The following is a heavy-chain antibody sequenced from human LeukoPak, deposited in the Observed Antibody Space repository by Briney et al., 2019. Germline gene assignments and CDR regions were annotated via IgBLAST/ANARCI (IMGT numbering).Heavy chain of an antibody. V-gene: IGHV3-9*01. Sequence: GGSLRLSCAASGFTFDDYAMHWVRQAPGKGLEWVSGISWNSGSIGYADSVKGRFTISRDNAKNSLYLQMNSLRAEDTALYYCANDISLRGIAAAGTIFDYWGQGTLVTVSS. CDR2: ISWNSGSI. CDR1: GFTFDDYA. CDR3: ANDISLRGIAAAGTIFDY. D-gene: IGHD6-13*01. J-gene: IGHJ4*02.